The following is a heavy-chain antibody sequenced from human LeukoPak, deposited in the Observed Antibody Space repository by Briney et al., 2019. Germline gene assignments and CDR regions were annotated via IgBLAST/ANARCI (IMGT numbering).Heavy chain of an antibody. Sequence: PSETLSLSCAVYGGSFSGYYWSWIRQPPGKGLEWIGEINHSGRTNYNSSIKSRVTISVDSTKNQYSLKLSSVTAADTAVYYCASAMIGVPDDAFDTWGQGTMVTVSS. CDR3: ASAMIGVPDDAFDT. V-gene: IGHV4-34*01. CDR1: GGSFSGYY. J-gene: IGHJ3*02. D-gene: IGHD3-22*01. CDR2: INHSGRT.